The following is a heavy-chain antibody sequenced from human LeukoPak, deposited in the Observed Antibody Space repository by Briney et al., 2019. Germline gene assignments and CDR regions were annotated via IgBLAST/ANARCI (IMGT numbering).Heavy chain of an antibody. CDR1: GFTFSDYY. CDR3: ARDVVTATTDY. V-gene: IGHV3-11*01. D-gene: IGHD2-21*02. Sequence: PGGSLRLSCAASGFTFSDYYMSWIRQAPGKGLEWVSYISSSGSTIYYADSVKGRLTISRDNANNSLYLQMNSLRAEDTAVYYCARDVVTATTDYWGQGTLVTVSS. CDR2: ISSSGSTI. J-gene: IGHJ4*02.